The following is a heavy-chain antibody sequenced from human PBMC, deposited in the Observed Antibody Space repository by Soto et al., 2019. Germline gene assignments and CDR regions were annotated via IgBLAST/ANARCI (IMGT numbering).Heavy chain of an antibody. Sequence: GGSLRLSCVASGFTFSGHVMTWVRQAPGQGLECVSFISGNGGSEYYTDSVKGRFTISRDNSQSTLFLQMNRLRVEDTAVYYCAKDLIGADPDAFDYWGQGTMVTVSS. J-gene: IGHJ3*01. V-gene: IGHV3-23*01. CDR2: ISGNGGSE. CDR1: GFTFSGHV. D-gene: IGHD2-8*01. CDR3: AKDLIGADPDAFDY.